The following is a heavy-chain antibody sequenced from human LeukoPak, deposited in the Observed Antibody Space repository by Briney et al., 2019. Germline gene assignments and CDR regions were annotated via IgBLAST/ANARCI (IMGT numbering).Heavy chain of an antibody. D-gene: IGHD3-3*01. V-gene: IGHV1-18*01. J-gene: IGHJ6*02. CDR2: ISAYNGNT. CDR1: GYTFTSYG. CDR3: ARDQLGADYYYYGMDV. Sequence: GASVKVSCKASGYTFTSYGISWVRQAPGQGLEWMGWISAYNGNTNYAQKLQGRVTMTTDTSTSTAYMELRSLRSDDTAVYYCARDQLGADYYYYGMDVWGQGTTVTVSS.